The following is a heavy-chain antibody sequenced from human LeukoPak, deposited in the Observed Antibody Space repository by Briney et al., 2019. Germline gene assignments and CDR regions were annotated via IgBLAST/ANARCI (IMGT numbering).Heavy chain of an antibody. CDR1: GFTFSDYY. V-gene: IGHV3-11*01. Sequence: GGSLRLSCAASGFTFSDYYMTWIRQAPGKGLEWVSYISSSGSTIYYADSVKGRFTISRDNAKNSLYLQMNSLRAEDTAVYYCARDHYDSSGYPNYWGQGTLVTVSS. CDR3: ARDHYDSSGYPNY. J-gene: IGHJ4*02. CDR2: ISSSGSTI. D-gene: IGHD3-22*01.